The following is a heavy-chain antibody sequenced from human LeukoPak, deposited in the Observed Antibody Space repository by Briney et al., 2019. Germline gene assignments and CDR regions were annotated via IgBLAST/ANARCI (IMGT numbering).Heavy chain of an antibody. J-gene: IGHJ4*02. CDR2: ISSSGRTI. CDR3: VRNYRGGEY. V-gene: IGHV3-48*03. CDR1: GFTFSSYE. Sequence: GGSLRLSCAASGFTFSSYEMNWVRQAPGKGLEWVSYISSSGRTIYYADSVKGRFTSSRDNAKNSLYLQMNSLRAEDMAVYYCVRNYRGGEYWGAGDLVTVSS. D-gene: IGHD1-7*01.